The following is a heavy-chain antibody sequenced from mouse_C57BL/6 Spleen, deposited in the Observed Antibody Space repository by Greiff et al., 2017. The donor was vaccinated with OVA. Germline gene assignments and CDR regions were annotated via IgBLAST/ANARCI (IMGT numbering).Heavy chain of an antibody. J-gene: IGHJ3*01. V-gene: IGHV1-18*01. Sequence: EVQLQQSGPELVKPGASVKIPCKASGYTFTDYNMDWVKQSHGKSLEWIGDINPNNGGTIYNQKFKGQATLTVDKSSSTAYMALRSLTSEDTAVYYCAREGAGNYGWFAYWGQGTLVTVSA. D-gene: IGHD2-1*01. CDR2: INPNNGGT. CDR1: GYTFTDYN. CDR3: AREGAGNYGWFAY.